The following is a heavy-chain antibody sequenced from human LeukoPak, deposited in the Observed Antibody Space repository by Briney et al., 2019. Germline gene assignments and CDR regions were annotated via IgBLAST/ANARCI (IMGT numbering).Heavy chain of an antibody. Sequence: HPGGSLRLSCAASGFRFNTYWMSWVRQAPGKGLEWVANIKQGGNEKYYADSVKGRFTISRDNGKNSLDLQMNGLRADDTAVYYCARDTLGEGEDANYAVYYFDYWGQGTVVTVSS. J-gene: IGHJ4*02. CDR2: IKQGGNEK. V-gene: IGHV3-7*01. CDR1: GFRFNTYW. CDR3: ARDTLGEGEDANYAVYYFDY. D-gene: IGHD4/OR15-4a*01.